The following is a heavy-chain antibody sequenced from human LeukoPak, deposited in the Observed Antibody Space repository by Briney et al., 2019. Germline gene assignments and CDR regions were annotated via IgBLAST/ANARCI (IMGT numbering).Heavy chain of an antibody. CDR2: INWNGGST. Sequence: GGSLRLSCAASGFTFDDYGMSWVRQAPGKGLEWVSGINWNGGSTAYADAVKGRFTISRDNAKNSLYLEMNSLRAEDTALYYCARGSQSYYFDYWGQGTLVTVSS. J-gene: IGHJ4*02. CDR3: ARGSQSYYFDY. CDR1: GFTFDDYG. V-gene: IGHV3-20*04.